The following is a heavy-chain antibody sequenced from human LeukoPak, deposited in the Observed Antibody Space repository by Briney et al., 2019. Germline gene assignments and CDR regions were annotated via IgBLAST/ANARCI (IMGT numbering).Heavy chain of an antibody. Sequence: GRCLRPSCAPSGFTLSNHWMHWVRQAPGQGLVWISRINGDGTLTSYADSVKARFTISSDKAKNTLYLQMNSLRAEDTAVFYCARGLGGLWGQGTMVTVSS. CDR3: ARGLGGL. J-gene: IGHJ3*01. D-gene: IGHD3-16*01. CDR2: INGDGTLT. V-gene: IGHV3-74*01. CDR1: GFTLSNHW.